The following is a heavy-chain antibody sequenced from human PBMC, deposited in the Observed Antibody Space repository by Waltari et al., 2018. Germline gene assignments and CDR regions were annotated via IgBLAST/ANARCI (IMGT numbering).Heavy chain of an antibody. CDR2: IAYNGRT. J-gene: IGHJ4*02. CDR3: GRSYDFWSGYPLDY. CDR1: GDSINNYY. V-gene: IGHV4-59*01. D-gene: IGHD3-3*01. Sequence: QVQLQESGPGLVKPSETLSLTCAVSGDSINNYYWNWMRQPPGKELEWIGYIAYNGRTNYNPPLKSRVTISVDTSKTQFSLKLTSVTAADTAVYYCGRSYDFWSGYPLDYWGPGSLVTVSS.